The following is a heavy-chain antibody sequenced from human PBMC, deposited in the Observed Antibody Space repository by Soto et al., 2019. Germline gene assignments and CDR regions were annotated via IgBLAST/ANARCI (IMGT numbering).Heavy chain of an antibody. CDR3: ARSRIAVAGTYGYYGMDV. CDR1: GFSLSTSGMC. V-gene: IGHV2-70*11. Sequence: SGPTLVNPTQTLTLTCTFSGFSLSTSGMCVSWIRRPPGKALEWLARIDWDDDKYYSTSLKTRLTISKDTSKNQVVLTMTNMDPVYTATYYCARSRIAVAGTYGYYGMDVWGQGTTVTVSS. D-gene: IGHD6-19*01. J-gene: IGHJ6*02. CDR2: IDWDDDK.